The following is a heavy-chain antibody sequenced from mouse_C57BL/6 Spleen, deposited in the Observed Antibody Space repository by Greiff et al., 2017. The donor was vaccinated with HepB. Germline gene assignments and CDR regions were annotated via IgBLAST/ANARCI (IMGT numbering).Heavy chain of an antibody. CDR2: IRSKSNNYAT. CDR3: VRPPYYGSSYAMDY. CDR1: GFSFNTYA. V-gene: IGHV10-1*01. Sequence: DVKLVESGGGLVQPKGSLKLSCAASGFSFNTYAMNWVRQAPGKGLEWVARIRSKSNNYATYYADSVKDRFTISRDDSESMLYLQMNNLKTEDTAMYYCVRPPYYGSSYAMDYWGQGTSVTVSS. D-gene: IGHD1-1*01. J-gene: IGHJ4*01.